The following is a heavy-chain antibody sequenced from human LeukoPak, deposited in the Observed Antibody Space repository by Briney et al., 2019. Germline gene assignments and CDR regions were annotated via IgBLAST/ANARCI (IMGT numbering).Heavy chain of an antibody. V-gene: IGHV3-53*01. Sequence: PGGSLRLSCAASGFTVSSNYMSWVRQAPGKGLEWVSVIYSGGSTYYADSVKARFTISRDNSKNTLYLQMNSLRAEDTAVYYCARDVRYNWNDRINYYYMDVWGKGTTVTVSS. CDR3: ARDVRYNWNDRINYYYMDV. CDR1: GFTVSSNY. J-gene: IGHJ6*03. CDR2: IYSGGST. D-gene: IGHD1-1*01.